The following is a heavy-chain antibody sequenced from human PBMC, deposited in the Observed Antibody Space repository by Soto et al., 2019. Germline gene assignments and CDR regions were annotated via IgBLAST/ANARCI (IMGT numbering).Heavy chain of an antibody. CDR1: GASISSGDYF. D-gene: IGHD3-16*01. CDR2: IYDSGSS. J-gene: IGHJ4*02. V-gene: IGHV4-30-4*01. Sequence: PSETLSLTCTVSGASISSGDYFWSWIRQSPGKGLQWIGYIYDSGSSYYNPSLKSRVTMSVDTSKNQFSLKLSSVTAADTAVYYCAAGTLGAVWTPLDDWGQGILVTVSS. CDR3: AAGTLGAVWTPLDD.